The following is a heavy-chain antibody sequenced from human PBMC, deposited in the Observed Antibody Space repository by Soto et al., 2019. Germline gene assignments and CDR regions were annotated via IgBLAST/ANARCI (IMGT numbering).Heavy chain of an antibody. D-gene: IGHD2-21*01. Sequence: QVQLEQSGAEVKKPGSSVKVSCKASGGTFSNSAISWVRQAPGQGLEWMGGIMPIFRTPDYAQKFQGRVTITADESTSTAYYCARDKDRAQLGGNYYYILDVWGQGTTVTVSS. V-gene: IGHV1-69*12. CDR1: GGTFSNSA. CDR2: IMPIFRTP. CDR3: YILDV. J-gene: IGHJ6*02.